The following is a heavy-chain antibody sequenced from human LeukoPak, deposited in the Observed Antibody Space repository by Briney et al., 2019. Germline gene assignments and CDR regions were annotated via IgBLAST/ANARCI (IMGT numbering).Heavy chain of an antibody. CDR1: VFTFSSYA. CDR2: ISGSGGST. CDR3: AKMTGSSGFLRVRDQPKGKRGNDY. Sequence: GWSLTLSCASSVFTFSSYAMSWVRQAPGKGLEWVSAISGSGGSTYYADSVKGRFTISRDNSKNTLYLQMNSLRAEDTDVYYCAKMTGSSGFLRVRDQPKGKRGNDYWGQGTPVTVSS. J-gene: IGHJ4*02. D-gene: IGHD3-22*01. V-gene: IGHV3-23*01.